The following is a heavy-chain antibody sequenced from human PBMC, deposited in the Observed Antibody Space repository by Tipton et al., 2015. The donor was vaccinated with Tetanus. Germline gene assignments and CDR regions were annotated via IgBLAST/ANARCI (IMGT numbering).Heavy chain of an antibody. CDR2: VLNSGRT. Sequence: LRLSCTVSGASITSDEYYWSWIRQSPGRGLESIGYVLNSGRTYYHPSLRRRVIISLDRSKSQFSLKLTPVTAADTAVYYCARFLSFGSGTYGARWGQGALVTVSS. D-gene: IGHD3-10*01. J-gene: IGHJ4*02. CDR1: GASITSDEYY. V-gene: IGHV4-30-4*01. CDR3: ARFLSFGSGTYGAR.